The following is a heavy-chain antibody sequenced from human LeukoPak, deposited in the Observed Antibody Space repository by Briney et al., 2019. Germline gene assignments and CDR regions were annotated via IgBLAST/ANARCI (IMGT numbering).Heavy chain of an antibody. CDR3: AKRGGYETMAAFDY. CDR2: ISPGGTDT. D-gene: IGHD3-10*01. V-gene: IGHV3-23*01. J-gene: IGHJ4*02. Sequence: GGSLRLSCAASGFTFSTYAMSWVRQAPGRGLEWLSAISPGGTDTYYADSVRGRFTISRDNPKNTVFLQMNSLRVEDTAVYYCAKRGGYETMAAFDYWGQGTLVPVSS. CDR1: GFTFSTYA.